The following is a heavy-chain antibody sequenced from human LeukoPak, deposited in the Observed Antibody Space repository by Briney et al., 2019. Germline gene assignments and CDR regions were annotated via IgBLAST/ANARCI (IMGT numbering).Heavy chain of an antibody. CDR2: IYYSGST. J-gene: IGHJ3*02. V-gene: IGHV4-61*01. CDR3: ARDARIAVAGIGDDI. Sequence: SETLSLTCTVSGGSVSSGSYYWSWIRQPPGKGLEWIGYIYYSGSTNYNPSLRSRVTISVDTSKNQFSLKLSSVTAADTAVYYCARDARIAVAGIGDDIWGQGTMVTVSS. D-gene: IGHD6-19*01. CDR1: GGSVSSGSYY.